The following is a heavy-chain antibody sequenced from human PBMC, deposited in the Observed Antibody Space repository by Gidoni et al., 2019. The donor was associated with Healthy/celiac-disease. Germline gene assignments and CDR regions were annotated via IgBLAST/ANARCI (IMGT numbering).Heavy chain of an antibody. CDR2: IYYSGST. J-gene: IGHJ2*01. D-gene: IGHD2-21*02. V-gene: IGHV4-31*03. CDR1: GGSISSGGYY. Sequence: QVQLQESGPGLVKPSQTLSLPCTVSGGSISSGGYYWSWIRQHPGKGLEWIGYIYYSGSTYYNPSLKSRVTISVDTSKNQFSLKLSSVTAADTAVYYCARAMVTRRAYGGLPGYFDLWGRGTLVTVSS. CDR3: ARAMVTRRAYGGLPGYFDL.